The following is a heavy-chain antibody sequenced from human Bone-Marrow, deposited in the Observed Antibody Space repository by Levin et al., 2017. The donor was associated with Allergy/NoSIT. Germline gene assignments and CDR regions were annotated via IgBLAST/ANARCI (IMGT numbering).Heavy chain of an antibody. J-gene: IGHJ4*02. CDR2: IYYSGST. V-gene: IGHV4-31*03. D-gene: IGHD3-22*01. Sequence: SQTLSLTCTVSGGSISSGGYYWSWIRQHPGKGLEWIGYIYYSGSTYYNPSLKSRVTISVDTSKNQFSLKLSSVTAADTAVYYCARAAGETYYYDSSGYYYFDYWGQGTLVTVSS. CDR1: GGSISSGGYY. CDR3: ARAAGETYYYDSSGYYYFDY.